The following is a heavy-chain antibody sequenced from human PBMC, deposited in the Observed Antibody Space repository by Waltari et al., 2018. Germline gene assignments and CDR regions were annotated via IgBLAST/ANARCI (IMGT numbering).Heavy chain of an antibody. D-gene: IGHD2-21*01. CDR3: AKGTNMVITHSYFDC. Sequence: EVQLLESGGGLVQPGGSLRLSCEASGFPFTNYAMNWVRQAPGKGTEWVSAISGSGESTYYADSVKGRFSISRDNPKNTLYLQMSSLRAEDTAVYYCAKGTNMVITHSYFDCWDQGILVTVSS. CDR2: ISGSGEST. V-gene: IGHV3-23*01. CDR1: GFPFTNYA. J-gene: IGHJ4*02.